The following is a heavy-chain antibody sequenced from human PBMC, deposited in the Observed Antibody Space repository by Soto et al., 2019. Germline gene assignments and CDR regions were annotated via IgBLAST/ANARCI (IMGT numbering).Heavy chain of an antibody. J-gene: IGHJ4*02. Sequence: PGGSLRLSCAASGFTFSGSAMHWVRQASGKGLEWVGRIRSKANSYATAYAASVKGRFTISRDDSKNTAYLQMNSLKTEDTAVYYCTRQINQGYCSGGSCFYWGQGTLVTVSS. D-gene: IGHD2-15*01. CDR1: GFTFSGSA. CDR2: IRSKANSYAT. V-gene: IGHV3-73*01. CDR3: TRQINQGYCSGGSCFY.